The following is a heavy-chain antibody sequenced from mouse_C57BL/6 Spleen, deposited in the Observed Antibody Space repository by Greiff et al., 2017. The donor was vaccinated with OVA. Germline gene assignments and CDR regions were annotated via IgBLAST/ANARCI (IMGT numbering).Heavy chain of an antibody. CDR1: GYTFTDYN. Sequence: EVQLQQSGPELVKPGASVKMSCKASGYTFTDYNMHWVKQSPGKSLEWIGYINPYNGGTSYNQKFKGKATLTVNKTSSTDYMELRSLTSEESADYYCARNDYDEAFAYWGQGTLVTVSA. CDR2: INPYNGGT. CDR3: ARNDYDEAFAY. D-gene: IGHD2-4*01. V-gene: IGHV1-22*01. J-gene: IGHJ3*01.